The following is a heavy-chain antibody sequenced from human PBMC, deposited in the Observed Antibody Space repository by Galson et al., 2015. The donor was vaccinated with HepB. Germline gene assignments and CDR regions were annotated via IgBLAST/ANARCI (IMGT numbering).Heavy chain of an antibody. J-gene: IGHJ4*02. D-gene: IGHD3-10*01. V-gene: IGHV3-66*01. Sequence: SLRLSCAASGFTVSSNHMSWVRQAPGKGLEWVSVIYTSDNTYYADSVKGRFTISRDNSKNTLYLQMNSLRAEDTAVYYCVGGYIGSGGNYWGQGTLVTVSS. CDR1: GFTVSSNH. CDR2: IYTSDNT. CDR3: VGGYIGSGGNY.